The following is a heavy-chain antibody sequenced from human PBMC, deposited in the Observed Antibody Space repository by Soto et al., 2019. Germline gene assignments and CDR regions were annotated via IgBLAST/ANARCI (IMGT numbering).Heavy chain of an antibody. CDR2: IKSKTDGGTT. Sequence: PGGSLRLSCAASGFTFSNAWMSWVRQAPGKGLEWVGRIKSKTDGGTTDYAAPVKGRFTISRDDSKNTLYLQMNSLKTEDTAVYYCTTDTDYYDSSGYSAPGRNYYYYGMDVWGQGTTVTVSS. J-gene: IGHJ6*02. D-gene: IGHD3-22*01. V-gene: IGHV3-15*01. CDR3: TTDTDYYDSSGYSAPGRNYYYYGMDV. CDR1: GFTFSNAW.